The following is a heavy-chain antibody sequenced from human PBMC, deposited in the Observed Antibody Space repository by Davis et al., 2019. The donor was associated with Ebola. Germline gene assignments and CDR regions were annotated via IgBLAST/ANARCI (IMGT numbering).Heavy chain of an antibody. V-gene: IGHV3-74*01. CDR3: AQATAMLF. Sequence: PGGSLRLSCAASGFTFTTYWMHWVRQAPGKGLVWVSLINSDGSHTPYADSVKCRFTISRDNSKNTLYLQMNSLRAEDTAVYYCAQATAMLFWGQGTLVTVSS. D-gene: IGHD5-18*01. CDR1: GFTFTTYW. CDR2: INSDGSHT. J-gene: IGHJ4*02.